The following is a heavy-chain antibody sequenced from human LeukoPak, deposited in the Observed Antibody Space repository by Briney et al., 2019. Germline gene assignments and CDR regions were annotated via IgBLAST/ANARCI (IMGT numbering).Heavy chain of an antibody. J-gene: IGHJ4*02. V-gene: IGHV3-21*01. Sequence: GGSLRLSCAASGFTFSSYSMSWVRQAPGKGLEWVSSISSSSSYIYYADSVKGRFTISRDNAKKSLYLQMYSLRAEDTAVYYCARKGYFGDQPLDYWGQGTLVTVSS. D-gene: IGHD2-15*01. CDR3: ARKGYFGDQPLDY. CDR2: ISSSSSYI. CDR1: GFTFSSYS.